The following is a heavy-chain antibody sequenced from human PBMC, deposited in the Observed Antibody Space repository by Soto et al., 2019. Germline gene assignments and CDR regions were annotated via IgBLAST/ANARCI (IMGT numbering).Heavy chain of an antibody. V-gene: IGHV3-66*01. J-gene: IGHJ6*02. Sequence: LRLSCAASGFTVSTDWMYWVRQAPGKGLEWVSLIKSGGNTYYADSVEGRFTISRDNSKNTVYLQMNSLRAEDTAIYYCVRENYYYGMDVWGQGTTVTVSS. CDR2: IKSGGNT. CDR1: GFTVSTDW. CDR3: VRENYYYGMDV.